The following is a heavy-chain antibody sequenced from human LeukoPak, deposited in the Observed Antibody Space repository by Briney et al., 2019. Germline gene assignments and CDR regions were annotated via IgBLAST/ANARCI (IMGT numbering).Heavy chain of an antibody. CDR1: GFTFSDYY. V-gene: IGHV3-30*02. CDR2: IRYDGSNI. CDR3: AKASEQQLVYYYFDY. D-gene: IGHD6-13*01. J-gene: IGHJ4*02. Sequence: GGSLRLSCAPSGFTFSDYYMTWVRQAPGKGLEWVAFIRYDGSNIYYADSVKGRFTISRDNSKNTLYLQMNSLRAEDTAVYYCAKASEQQLVYYYFDYWGQGTLVTVSS.